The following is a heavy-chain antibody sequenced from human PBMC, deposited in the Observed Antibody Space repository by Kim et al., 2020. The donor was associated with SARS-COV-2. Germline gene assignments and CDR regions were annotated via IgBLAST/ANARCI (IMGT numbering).Heavy chain of an antibody. Sequence: SETLSLTCTVSGGSISSYYWSWIRQPPGKGLEWIGYIYYSGSTNYNPSLKSRVTISVDTSKNQFSLKLSSVTAADTAVYYCARQANSSSWDWGQGTLVIVSS. CDR3: ARQANSSSWD. V-gene: IGHV4-59*08. CDR2: IYYSGST. D-gene: IGHD6-13*01. J-gene: IGHJ4*02. CDR1: GGSISSYY.